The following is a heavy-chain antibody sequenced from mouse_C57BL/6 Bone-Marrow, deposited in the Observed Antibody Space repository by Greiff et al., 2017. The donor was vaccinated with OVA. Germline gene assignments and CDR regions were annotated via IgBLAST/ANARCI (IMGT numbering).Heavy chain of an antibody. Sequence: QVQLQQPGAELVRPGTSVKLSCKASGYTFTSYWMHWVKQRPGQGLEWIGVIDPSDSYTNYNQKFKGKATLTVDTSSSTAYMQLSSLTSEDSAVYYCARPSITTVVATDWGKGTTLTVSS. V-gene: IGHV1-59*01. CDR1: GYTFTSYW. CDR3: ARPSITTVVATD. D-gene: IGHD1-1*01. J-gene: IGHJ2*01. CDR2: IDPSDSYT.